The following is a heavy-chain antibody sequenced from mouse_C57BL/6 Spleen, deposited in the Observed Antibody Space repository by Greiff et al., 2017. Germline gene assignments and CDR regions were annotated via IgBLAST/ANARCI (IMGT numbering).Heavy chain of an antibody. CDR3: ARSGTTVVATDVLFDY. CDR1: GYAFSSYW. V-gene: IGHV1-80*01. CDR2: IYPGDGDT. D-gene: IGHD1-1*01. J-gene: IGHJ2*01. Sequence: VQLQQSGAELVKPGASVKISCKASGYAFSSYWMNWVKQRPGKGLEWIGQIYPGDGDTNYNGKFKGKATLTADKSSSTAYMQLSSLTSEDSAVYFCARSGTTVVATDVLFDYWGQGTTLTVSS.